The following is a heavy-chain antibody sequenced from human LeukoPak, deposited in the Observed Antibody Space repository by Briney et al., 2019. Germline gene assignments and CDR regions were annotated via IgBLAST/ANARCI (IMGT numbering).Heavy chain of an antibody. Sequence: GGSLRLSCAASGFTFSSYWMSWVRQAPGKGLEWVANIKQDGGEIYYVDSVKGRFTISRDNAKNSLSLQMNSLRAEDTAVYYRARDKVVGATHFDYWGQGTLVTVSS. CDR2: IKQDGGEI. CDR1: GFTFSSYW. J-gene: IGHJ4*02. CDR3: ARDKVVGATHFDY. V-gene: IGHV3-7*01. D-gene: IGHD1-26*01.